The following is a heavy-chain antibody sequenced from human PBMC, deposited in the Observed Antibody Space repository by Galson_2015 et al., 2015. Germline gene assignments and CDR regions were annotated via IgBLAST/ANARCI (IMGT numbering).Heavy chain of an antibody. V-gene: IGHV4-4*02. CDR3: ARSLVATKFDY. CDR2: IYHSGST. J-gene: IGHJ4*02. Sequence: GEIYHSGSTNYNPSLKSRVTISVDKSKNQFSLKLSSVTAADTAVYYCARSLVATKFDYWGQGTLVTVSS. D-gene: IGHD5-12*01.